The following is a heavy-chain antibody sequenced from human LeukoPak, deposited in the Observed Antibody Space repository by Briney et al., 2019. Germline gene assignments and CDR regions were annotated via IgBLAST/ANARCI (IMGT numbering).Heavy chain of an antibody. CDR3: ARTGGYGRINYFDY. CDR2: IYYSGST. J-gene: IGHJ4*02. Sequence: PSETLSLTCTVSGGSISSGGYYWSWIRQHPRKGLEWIGYIYYSGSTYYNPSLKSRVTISVDTSKNQFSLKLSSVTAADTAVYYCARTGGYGRINYFDYWGQGTLVTVSS. CDR1: GGSISSGGYY. V-gene: IGHV4-31*03. D-gene: IGHD5-12*01.